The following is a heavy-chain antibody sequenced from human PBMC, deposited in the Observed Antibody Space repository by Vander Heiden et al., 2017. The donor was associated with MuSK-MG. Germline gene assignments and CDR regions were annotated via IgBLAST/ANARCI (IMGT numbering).Heavy chain of an antibody. J-gene: IGHJ6*03. V-gene: IGHV3-33*01. CDR1: GFTFSSYG. Sequence: QVQLVASGGAVVQPERSLRLSCAASGFTFSSYGMHWVRQAPGKGLEWVAVIWYDGSNKYYADSVKGRFTISRDNSKNTLYLQMNSLRAEDTAVYYCAREGSPQVPAARRQTYYYYYMDVWGKGTTVTVSS. CDR2: IWYDGSNK. D-gene: IGHD2-2*01. CDR3: AREGSPQVPAARRQTYYYYYMDV.